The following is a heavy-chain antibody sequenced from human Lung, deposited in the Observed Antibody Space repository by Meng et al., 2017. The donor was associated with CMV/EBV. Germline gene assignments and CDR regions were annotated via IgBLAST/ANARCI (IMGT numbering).Heavy chain of an antibody. CDR3: ARSYGDYVLGYFDY. D-gene: IGHD4-17*01. J-gene: IGHJ4*02. CDR1: GFTFSSYA. CDR2: ISYDGSNK. Sequence: SGFTFSSYAMHWGRQAPGKGLEWVAVISYDGSNKYYADSVKGRFTISRDNSKNTLYLQMNSLRAEDTAVYYCARSYGDYVLGYFDYWGQGTLVTVSS. V-gene: IGHV3-30-3*01.